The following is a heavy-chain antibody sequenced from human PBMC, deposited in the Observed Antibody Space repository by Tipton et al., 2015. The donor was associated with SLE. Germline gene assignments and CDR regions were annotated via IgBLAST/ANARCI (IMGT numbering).Heavy chain of an antibody. D-gene: IGHD3-3*02. V-gene: IGHV4-59*01. CDR1: DGSINTYY. CDR3: ARDLASYYGVDV. Sequence: SLTCKVSDGSINTYYWSWIRQPPEKGLEWIAYIYSRGSTKYNPSLKSRVTISVDTSKNQVSLKLSSVTAADTAVYYCARDLASYYGVDVWGQGTTATVSS. CDR2: IYSRGST. J-gene: IGHJ6*02.